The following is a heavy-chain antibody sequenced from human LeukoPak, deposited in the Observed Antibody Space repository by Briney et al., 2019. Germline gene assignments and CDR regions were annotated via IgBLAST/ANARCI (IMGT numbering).Heavy chain of an antibody. J-gene: IGHJ4*02. D-gene: IGHD3-16*02. CDR3: ARGPMITFGGVIVYYFDY. V-gene: IGHV4-59*01. CDR2: IYYSGST. CDR1: GGSISSYY. Sequence: PSETLSLTCTVSGGSISSYYWSWIRQPPGKGLEWIGYIYYSGSTNYNPSLKSRVTISIDTSKNQFSLKLSSVTAADTAVYYCARGPMITFGGVIVYYFDYWGQGTLSPSPQ.